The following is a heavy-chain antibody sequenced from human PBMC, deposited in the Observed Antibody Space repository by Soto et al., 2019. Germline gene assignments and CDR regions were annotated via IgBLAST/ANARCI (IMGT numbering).Heavy chain of an antibody. CDR2: IKADGSEK. J-gene: IGHJ5*01. V-gene: IGHV3-7*03. Sequence: PGGSLRLSCVVSGLTFTSYSMHWVRQAPGKGLEWVANIKADGSEKYYVDSVKGRFTISRDNAKNSLYLQMNSLRAEDTAVYYCARARGVDSWGQGTLVTVSS. CDR1: GLTFTSYS. D-gene: IGHD3-16*01. CDR3: ARARGVDS.